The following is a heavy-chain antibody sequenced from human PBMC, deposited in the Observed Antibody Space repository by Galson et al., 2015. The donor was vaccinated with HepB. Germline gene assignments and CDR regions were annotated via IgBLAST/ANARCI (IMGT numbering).Heavy chain of an antibody. V-gene: IGHV1-8*01. Sequence: SVKVSCKASGSTFTSYDINWVRQATGQGLEWTGWMNPNSGNTGYAQKFQGRVTMTRNTSISTAYMELSSLRSEDTAVYYCARGGIGVPAATDYWGQGTLVTVSS. J-gene: IGHJ4*02. CDR2: MNPNSGNT. CDR3: ARGGIGVPAATDY. CDR1: GSTFTSYD. D-gene: IGHD2-2*01.